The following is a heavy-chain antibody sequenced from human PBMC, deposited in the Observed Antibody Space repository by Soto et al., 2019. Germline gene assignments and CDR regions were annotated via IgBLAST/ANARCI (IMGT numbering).Heavy chain of an antibody. CDR3: ARATQENDFWSGYYTGSLDY. V-gene: IGHV4-59*01. Sequence: SETLSLTCTVSGGSISSYYWSWIRQPPGKGLEWIGYIYYSGSTNYNPSLKSRVTISVDTSKNQFSLKLSSVTAADTAVYYCARATQENDFWSGYYTGSLDYWGQGTLVTVSS. CDR2: IYYSGST. D-gene: IGHD3-3*01. CDR1: GGSISSYY. J-gene: IGHJ4*02.